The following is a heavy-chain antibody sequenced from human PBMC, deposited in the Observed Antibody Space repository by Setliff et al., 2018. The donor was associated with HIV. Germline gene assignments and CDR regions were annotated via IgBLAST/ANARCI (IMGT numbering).Heavy chain of an antibody. V-gene: IGHV3-66*02. CDR3: ARDPYSSGWNEYLSYYSYYNMDV. CDR1: GITVSGIY. CDR2: INGGTTT. J-gene: IGHJ6*02. Sequence: AGGSLRLSCVASGITVSGIYMTWVRQAPGKGLEWVSVINGGTTTYYADSVKGRFTISRDNSKDTLFLQMNSLRPEDTAIYYCARDPYSSGWNEYLSYYSYYNMDVWGQGTTVTVSS. D-gene: IGHD6-19*01.